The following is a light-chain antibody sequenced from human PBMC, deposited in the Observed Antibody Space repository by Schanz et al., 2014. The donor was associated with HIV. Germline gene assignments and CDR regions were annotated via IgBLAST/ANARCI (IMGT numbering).Light chain of an antibody. CDR1: SSDVPAYNY. CDR3: GSYGGSDNMV. J-gene: IGLJ3*02. CDR2: EVT. V-gene: IGLV2-8*01. Sequence: QSALTQPPSASGSAGQSVTISCTGISSDVPAYNYVSWYQQHPGKAPKLMIYEVTKRPSGVSNRFSGSKSGNTASLTISGLQADDEADYYCGSYGGSDNMVFGGGTKLTVL.